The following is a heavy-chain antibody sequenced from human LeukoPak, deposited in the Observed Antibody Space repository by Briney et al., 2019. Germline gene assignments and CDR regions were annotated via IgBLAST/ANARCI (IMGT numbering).Heavy chain of an antibody. V-gene: IGHV4-4*02. D-gene: IGHD6-19*01. CDR1: GVSISSSNW. CDR3: ARERGEEYSSGWYKTNFFDT. J-gene: IGHJ4*02. CDR2: IYHSGST. Sequence: PSETLSLTCAVSGVSISSSNWWSWVRQPPGKGLGWIGEIYHSGSTNYNPSLKSRVTISADMSKNQISLKLSSVTAADTALYYCARERGEEYSSGWYKTNFFDTWGQGTRVTVSS.